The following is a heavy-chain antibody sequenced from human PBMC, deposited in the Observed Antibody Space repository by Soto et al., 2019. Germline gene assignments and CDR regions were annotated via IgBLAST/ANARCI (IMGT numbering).Heavy chain of an antibody. Sequence: GESLKISCQGSGYTFTGHWISWVRQMPGKGLEWMGRIDPSDSYTDYSPTVQGHVTMSADKSINTAYLQWSSLQASDTAVYYCSRHPGYDSCLDYWGPGPLVTVS. V-gene: IGHV5-10-1*01. J-gene: IGHJ4*02. CDR3: SRHPGYDSCLDY. CDR1: GYTFTGHW. CDR2: IDPSDSYT. D-gene: IGHD5-12*01.